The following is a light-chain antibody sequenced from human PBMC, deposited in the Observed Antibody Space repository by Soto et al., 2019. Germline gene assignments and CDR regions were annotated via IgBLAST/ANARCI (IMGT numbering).Light chain of an antibody. CDR3: QQRDNWLALT. J-gene: IGKJ4*01. CDR2: DAS. Sequence: TQSPSTLSASVGDRVTITCRASQNISDYLAWYQQKPGQAPRLVIFDASNRATGIPARFSGSGYGTDVTLTISSLETEDFAVYYCQQRDNWLALTFGGGTKVEIK. V-gene: IGKV3-11*01. CDR1: QNISDY.